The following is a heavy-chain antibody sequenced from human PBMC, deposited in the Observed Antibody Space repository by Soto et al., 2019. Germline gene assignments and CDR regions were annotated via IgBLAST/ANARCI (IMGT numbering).Heavy chain of an antibody. J-gene: IGHJ4*02. CDR3: ARVVSSGWYFDY. CDR1: GFTFSSYW. V-gene: IGHV3-74*01. CDR2: INSDGSST. D-gene: IGHD6-19*01. Sequence: GESLKISCAASGFTFSSYWMHWVRQAPGKGLVWVSRINSDGSSTSYADSVKGRFTISRDNAKNTLYLQMNSLRAEDTAVYYCARVVSSGWYFDYWGQGTLVTVSS.